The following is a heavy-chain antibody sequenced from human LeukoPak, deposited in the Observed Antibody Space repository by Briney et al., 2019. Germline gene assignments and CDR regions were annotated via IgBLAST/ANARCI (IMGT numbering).Heavy chain of an antibody. V-gene: IGHV4-34*01. CDR2: INHSGST. CDR1: GFRVSKAW. CDR3: ARLRKDCSGGSCYSRGGMYYYYYMDV. D-gene: IGHD2-15*01. J-gene: IGHJ6*03. Sequence: GSLRLSCEASGFRVSKAWMSWIRQPPGKGLEWIGEINHSGSTNYNPSLKSRVTISVDTSKNQFSLKLSSVTAADTAVYYCARLRKDCSGGSCYSRGGMYYYYYMDVWGKGTTVTVSS.